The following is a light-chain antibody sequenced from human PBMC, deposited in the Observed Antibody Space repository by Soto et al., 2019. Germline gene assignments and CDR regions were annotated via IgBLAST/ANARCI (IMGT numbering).Light chain of an antibody. Sequence: LTQPPSASGTPGQRVTISCSGRSSNIGSNFVYWYQHLPGTAPKLVIYRNSQRPSGVPDRFSGSKSGTSASLAISGLQSEDEADYYCAGWDDSLSGYVFGPGTKVTVL. CDR3: AGWDDSLSGYV. CDR2: RNS. V-gene: IGLV1-47*01. J-gene: IGLJ1*01. CDR1: SSNIGSNF.